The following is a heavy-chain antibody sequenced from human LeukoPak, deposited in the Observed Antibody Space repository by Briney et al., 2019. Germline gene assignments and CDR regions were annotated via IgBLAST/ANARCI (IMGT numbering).Heavy chain of an antibody. CDR1: GFTFSSSE. V-gene: IGHV3-48*03. CDR3: ARLMVTRFDY. J-gene: IGHJ4*02. D-gene: IGHD5-18*01. CDR2: ISSSSSTI. Sequence: PGGSLRLSCAASGFTFSSSEMNWVRQAPGKGLEWVSYISSSSSTIYYADSVKGRFTISRDNAKNSLYLQMNSLRDEDTAVYYCARLMVTRFDYWGQGTLVTVSS.